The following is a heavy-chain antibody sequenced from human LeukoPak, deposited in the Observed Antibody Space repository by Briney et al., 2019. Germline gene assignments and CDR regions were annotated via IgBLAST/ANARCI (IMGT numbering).Heavy chain of an antibody. J-gene: IGHJ4*02. CDR3: ARLAEFSMNSYLDY. D-gene: IGHD3-22*01. Sequence: GESLKISCKGSGYIFTTYWIVWVRQMPGKGLEWMGIIYPHDSDTRYSPSFQGQVTISADKSINTAYLQWSSLKASDTAIYYCARLAEFSMNSYLDYWGQGTLVTVSS. CDR2: IYPHDSDT. V-gene: IGHV5-51*01. CDR1: GYIFTTYW.